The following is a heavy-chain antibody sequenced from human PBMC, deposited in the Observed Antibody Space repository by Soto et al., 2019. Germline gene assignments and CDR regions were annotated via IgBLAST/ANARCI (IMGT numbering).Heavy chain of an antibody. J-gene: IGHJ4*02. D-gene: IGHD4-4*01. CDR2: IKQDGSEK. Sequence: PGGSLRLSCAASGFTFSSYWMSWVRQAPGKGLEWVANIKQDGSEKYYVDSVKGRFTISRDNAKNSLYLQMNSLRAEDTAVYYCARDYRYSNYYGKMVGVYWGQGTLVTVSS. V-gene: IGHV3-7*01. CDR3: ARDYRYSNYYGKMVGVY. CDR1: GFTFSSYW.